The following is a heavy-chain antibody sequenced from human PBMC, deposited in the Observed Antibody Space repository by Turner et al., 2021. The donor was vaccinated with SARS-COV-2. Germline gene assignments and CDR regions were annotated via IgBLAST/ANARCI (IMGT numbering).Heavy chain of an antibody. D-gene: IGHD3-16*01. CDR3: ARVSGAAVWGNYAFDI. CDR1: GFTFSSYW. J-gene: IGHJ3*02. Sequence: EVQLVESGGGLVQPGGSLSLSCAASGFTFSSYWMSWVRQDAGKGPEWEDNIKQDGSEKNYVDSVKGRFTISRDNAKNSLYLQMSSLRAEDTAVYYCARVSGAAVWGNYAFDIWGQGTMVTVSS. V-gene: IGHV3-7*01. CDR2: IKQDGSEK.